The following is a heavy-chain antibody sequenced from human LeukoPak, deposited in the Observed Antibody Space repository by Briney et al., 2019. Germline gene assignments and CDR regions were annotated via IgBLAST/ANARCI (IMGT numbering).Heavy chain of an antibody. V-gene: IGHV3-7*01. D-gene: IGHD6-25*01. J-gene: IGHJ1*01. CDR3: ARGQRLDQH. CDR1: GFTFSRYW. CDR2: IKQDGSEK. Sequence: GGSLRLSCAASGFTFSRYWMTWVRQAPGKGLEWVANIKQDGSEKYYVDSVKGRFTVSRDNAENSLFLQMNSLRAEDTAVYYCARGQRLDQHWGQGTLVTVSS.